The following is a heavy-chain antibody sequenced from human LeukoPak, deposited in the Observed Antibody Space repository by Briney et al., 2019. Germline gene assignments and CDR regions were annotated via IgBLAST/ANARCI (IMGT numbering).Heavy chain of an antibody. CDR2: INSDGSST. Sequence: GGSLRLSCAASGFTFSSYWMHWVRHAPGKGLVWVSRINSDGSSTRYADSVKGRFTISRDNAMNTLYVQMNSLRAADTAVYYCARDFSSSWYSAFDYWGQGTLVTVSS. D-gene: IGHD6-13*01. J-gene: IGHJ4*02. V-gene: IGHV3-74*01. CDR1: GFTFSSYW. CDR3: ARDFSSSWYSAFDY.